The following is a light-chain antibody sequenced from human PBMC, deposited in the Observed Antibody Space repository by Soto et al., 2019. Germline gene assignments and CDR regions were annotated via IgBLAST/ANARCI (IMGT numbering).Light chain of an antibody. J-gene: IGLJ1*01. CDR3: QSYDSSLSGSGV. V-gene: IGLV1-40*01. Sequence: QSVLTQPPSVSGAPGQRVTISCTGSSPNIGAGYDVHWYQQLPGTAPKLLIYGNSDRPSGVPDRFSGSKSGTSASLVITGLQAEDEADYYCQSYDSSLSGSGVFGTGTKLTVL. CDR1: SPNIGAGYD. CDR2: GNS.